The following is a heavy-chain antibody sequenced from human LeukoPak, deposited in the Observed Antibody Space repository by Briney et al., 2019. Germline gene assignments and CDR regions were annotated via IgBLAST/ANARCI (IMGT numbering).Heavy chain of an antibody. Sequence: SETLSLTCAVSGGSISSSNWWSWVRQPPGKGPERIGEIYHSGSTNYNPSLKSRVTISVDKSKNQFSLKLSSVTAADTAVYYCARDLGCSGGSCYEGDYWGQGTLVTVSS. CDR2: IYHSGST. CDR1: GGSISSSNW. J-gene: IGHJ4*02. D-gene: IGHD2-15*01. V-gene: IGHV4-4*02. CDR3: ARDLGCSGGSCYEGDY.